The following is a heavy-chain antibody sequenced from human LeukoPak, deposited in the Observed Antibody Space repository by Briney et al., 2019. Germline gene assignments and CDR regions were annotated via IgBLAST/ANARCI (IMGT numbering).Heavy chain of an antibody. Sequence: SETLSLTCGVFGVSFRGYFWTWIRQSPGKGLEWIGEINHIGNTNYNPSLKSRVTMSIDTSNNQFSLNLSSVTAADTAMYYCARRVTMVRGVIDYWGQGTLVTVSS. CDR2: INHIGNT. J-gene: IGHJ4*02. D-gene: IGHD3-10*01. CDR3: ARRVTMVRGVIDY. CDR1: GVSFRGYF. V-gene: IGHV4-34*01.